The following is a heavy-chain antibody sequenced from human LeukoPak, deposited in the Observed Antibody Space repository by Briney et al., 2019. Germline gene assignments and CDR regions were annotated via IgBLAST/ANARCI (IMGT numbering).Heavy chain of an antibody. CDR1: GYTFTSYG. D-gene: IGHD1-26*01. CDR3: ARVEWELPHSFNWFDP. J-gene: IGHJ5*02. Sequence: ASVKVSCKASGYTFTSYGISWVRQAPGQGLEWMGWISAYNGNTNYAQKLQGRVTMTTDTSTSTAYMELRSLRSDDTAVYYCARVEWELPHSFNWFDPWGQGTLVTVSS. V-gene: IGHV1-18*01. CDR2: ISAYNGNT.